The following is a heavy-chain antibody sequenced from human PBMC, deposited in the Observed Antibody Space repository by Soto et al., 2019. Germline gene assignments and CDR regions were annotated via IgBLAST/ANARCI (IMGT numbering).Heavy chain of an antibody. CDR2: INHSGST. J-gene: IGHJ6*02. Sequence: ETLSLTCAVYGESFSGYYWNWIRQPPGKGLEWIGEINHSGSTNYNPSLKSRVTISVDTSKNQFYLKLTSVTAEDTAVYYCAKGKDTMVRGRTHYYYYGMDVWGQGTTVTVSS. D-gene: IGHD3-10*01. CDR3: AKGKDTMVRGRTHYYYYGMDV. CDR1: GESFSGYY. V-gene: IGHV4-34*01.